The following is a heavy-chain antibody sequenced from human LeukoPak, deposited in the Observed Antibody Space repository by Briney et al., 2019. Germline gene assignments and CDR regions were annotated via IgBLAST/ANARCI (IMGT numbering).Heavy chain of an antibody. CDR1: GFTFSSYG. CDR3: AVDYYDSSGYSYYFDY. V-gene: IGHV3-23*01. D-gene: IGHD3-22*01. J-gene: IGHJ4*02. Sequence: GRSLRLSCAASGFTFSSYGMHWVRQAPGKGLEWVSAISGSGGSTYYADSVKGRFTISRDNSKNTLYLQMNSLRAEDTAVYYCAVDYYDSSGYSYYFDYWGQGTLVTVSS. CDR2: ISGSGGST.